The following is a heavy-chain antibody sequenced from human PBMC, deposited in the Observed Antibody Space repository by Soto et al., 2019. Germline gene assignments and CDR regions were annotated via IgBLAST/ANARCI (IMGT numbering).Heavy chain of an antibody. CDR3: VKGELMIFGVVTFDR. CDR2: ITSYGGTT. J-gene: IGHJ5*02. V-gene: IGHV3-64D*06. D-gene: IGHD3-3*01. Sequence: GGSLRLSCSASGFTFSNSSIYWVRQAPWKGLEYVATITSYGGTTYYADSVKGRFTISRDNSKNILYLQMSSLRPEDTAVYYCVKGELMIFGVVTFDRWGQRTLVTVSS. CDR1: GFTFSNSS.